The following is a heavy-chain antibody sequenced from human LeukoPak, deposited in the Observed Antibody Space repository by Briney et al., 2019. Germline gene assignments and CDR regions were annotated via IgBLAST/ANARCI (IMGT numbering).Heavy chain of an antibody. V-gene: IGHV3-23*01. CDR3: ARVRGVGTHIWLLPWNL. J-gene: IGHJ5*02. CDR2: ISGGAAGT. CDR1: GFTFLTYA. Sequence: GGSLRLSCAASGFTFLTYAMAWVRQAPGKGLEWVSSISGGAAGTYYAPSVKGRFTVSRDNDKNALYLQMDDVTAADTALYYCARVRGVGTHIWLLPWNLWGQGTLVTVSS. D-gene: IGHD2-21*02.